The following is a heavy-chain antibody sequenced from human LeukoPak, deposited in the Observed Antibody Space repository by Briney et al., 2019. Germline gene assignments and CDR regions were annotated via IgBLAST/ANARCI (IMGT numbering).Heavy chain of an antibody. CDR3: ARDRLRFLEWLLPDY. Sequence: GGSLRLSCAASRFTFSSYSMNWVRQAPGKGLEWVSYISSSSSTIYYADSVKGRFTISRDNAKNSLYLQMNSLRAEDTAVYYCARDRLRFLEWLLPDYWGQGTLVTVSS. CDR2: ISSSSSTI. CDR1: RFTFSSYS. V-gene: IGHV3-48*01. D-gene: IGHD3-3*01. J-gene: IGHJ4*02.